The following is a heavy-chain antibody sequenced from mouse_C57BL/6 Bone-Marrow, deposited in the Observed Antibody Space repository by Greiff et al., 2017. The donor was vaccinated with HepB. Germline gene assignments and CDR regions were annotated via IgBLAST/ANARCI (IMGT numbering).Heavy chain of an antibody. CDR3: ARPMIRAWFAY. CDR2: ISSGSSTI. D-gene: IGHD2-4*01. V-gene: IGHV5-17*01. CDR1: GFTFSDYG. J-gene: IGHJ3*01. Sequence: DVMLVESGGGLVKPGGSLTLSCAASGFTFSDYGMHWVRQAPEKGLVLFAYISSGSSTIYYADTVKGRFSISRDNAKNTLFLQMTSLRSEDTAMYYGARPMIRAWFAYWGQGTLVTVSA.